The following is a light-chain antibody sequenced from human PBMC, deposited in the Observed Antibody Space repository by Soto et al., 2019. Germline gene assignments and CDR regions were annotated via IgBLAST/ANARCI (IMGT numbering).Light chain of an antibody. CDR2: AAA. Sequence: AIRMTQSPSSIPASTGDRVTITCRASQGISSFLAWYPQKPGKAPKLLIYAAATLQRGAPSRFSASRSGTEFTLTISRLQSEDFATYFCQQYLSYPYTFGQGTKLEI. V-gene: IGKV1-8*01. CDR1: QGISSF. CDR3: QQYLSYPYT. J-gene: IGKJ2*01.